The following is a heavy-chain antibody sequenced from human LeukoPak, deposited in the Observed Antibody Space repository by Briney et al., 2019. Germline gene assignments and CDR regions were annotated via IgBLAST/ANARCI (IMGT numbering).Heavy chain of an antibody. J-gene: IGHJ4*02. CDR1: GFTFSSYS. V-gene: IGHV3-48*04. CDR2: ISSSSSTI. D-gene: IGHD3-3*01. CDR3: ANFWRGPISDY. Sequence: GGSLRLSCAASGFTFSSYSMNWVRQAPGKGLEWVSYISSSSSTIYYADSVKGRFTISRDNAKNSLYLQMNSLRAEDTAVYYCANFWRGPISDYWGQGTLVTVSS.